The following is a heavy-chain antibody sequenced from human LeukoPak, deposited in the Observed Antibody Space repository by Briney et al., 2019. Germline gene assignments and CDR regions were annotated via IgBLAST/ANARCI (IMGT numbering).Heavy chain of an antibody. D-gene: IGHD3-3*01. V-gene: IGHV1-69*13. J-gene: IGHJ5*02. Sequence: SVKVSCRASGGTFSSYAISWVRQAPGQGLEWMGGIIPIFGTADYAQKFQGRVTITADESTSTAYMELSSLRSEDTAVYYCARDRDDFFFDPWGQGTLVTVSS. CDR2: IIPIFGTA. CDR1: GGTFSSYA. CDR3: ARDRDDFFFDP.